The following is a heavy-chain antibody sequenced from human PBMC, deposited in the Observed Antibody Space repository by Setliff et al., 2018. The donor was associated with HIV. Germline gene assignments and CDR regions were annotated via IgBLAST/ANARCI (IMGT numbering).Heavy chain of an antibody. CDR2: MNPIFGTA. Sequence: SVKVSCKASGYTFTSYDINWVRQATGQGLEWMGWMNPIFGTANYAQKFQGRVTITADEPTSTAYMELSSLKSEDTAVYYCARGSGRFCSGGRCSAFDYWGQGTLVTVSS. CDR3: ARGSGRFCSGGRCSAFDY. CDR1: GYTFTSYD. V-gene: IGHV1-69*13. D-gene: IGHD2-15*01. J-gene: IGHJ4*02.